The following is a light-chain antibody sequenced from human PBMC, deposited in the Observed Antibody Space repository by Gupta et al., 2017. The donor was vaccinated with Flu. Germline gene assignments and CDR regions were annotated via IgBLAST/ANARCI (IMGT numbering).Light chain of an antibody. CDR2: DAS. CDR1: QSVSNY. CDR3: QQSSDWLS. Sequence: PGERATLSCRASQSVSNYLAWYQQKPGQAPRLLIYDASNRATGISARFSGSGSGTDFTLTISRLEPEDFAVYYCQQSSDWLSFGGGTKVEIK. V-gene: IGKV3-11*01. J-gene: IGKJ4*01.